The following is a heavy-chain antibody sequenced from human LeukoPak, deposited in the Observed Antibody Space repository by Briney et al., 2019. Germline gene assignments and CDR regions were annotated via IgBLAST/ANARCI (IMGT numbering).Heavy chain of an antibody. J-gene: IGHJ4*02. V-gene: IGHV3-23*01. Sequence: GGSLRLSCAASGFTFINYAMSWVRQAPGKGLEWVSAISGSGGSTCYADSVKGRFSISRDNSKNTLYLQMDSLRAEDTAVYYCAKVPSYAYDSSGSDFDYWGQGTLVTVSS. CDR1: GFTFINYA. CDR2: ISGSGGST. D-gene: IGHD3-22*01. CDR3: AKVPSYAYDSSGSDFDY.